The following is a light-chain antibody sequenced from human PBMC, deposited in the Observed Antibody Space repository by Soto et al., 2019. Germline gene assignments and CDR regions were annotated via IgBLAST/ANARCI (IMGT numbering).Light chain of an antibody. CDR1: SSDVGGYDY. CDR3: SSFRSSSTLPYV. CDR2: EVT. Sequence: QSALTQPASVSGSPGQSITISCTGTSSDVGGYDYVSWYQQFPGKAPKLIIYEVTNRPSGVSNRFSGSKSANTASLTISGLRPEEEADYYCSSFRSSSTLPYVFGTGTKVTVL. J-gene: IGLJ1*01. V-gene: IGLV2-14*01.